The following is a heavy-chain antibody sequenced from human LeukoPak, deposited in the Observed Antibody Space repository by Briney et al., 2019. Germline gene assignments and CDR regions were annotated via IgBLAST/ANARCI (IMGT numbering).Heavy chain of an antibody. V-gene: IGHV3-53*01. Sequence: GGSLRLSCAASGFSARSKNMSWVPKAPGRGGGRGSVIYSGGGTNYADSVKGRFTISRDNSKNTLYLQMNSLRVEDTAVYYCARDAGTGDSYYWYFDLWGRGTQVTVSS. CDR1: GFSARSKN. CDR2: IYSGGGT. D-gene: IGHD2-21*01. CDR3: ARDAGTGDSYYWYFDL. J-gene: IGHJ2*01.